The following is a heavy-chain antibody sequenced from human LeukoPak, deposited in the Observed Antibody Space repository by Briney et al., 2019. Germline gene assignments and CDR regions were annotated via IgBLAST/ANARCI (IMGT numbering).Heavy chain of an antibody. J-gene: IGHJ2*01. CDR2: IYYSGST. V-gene: IGHV4-59*01. Sequence: SETLSLTCTVSGGSISSYYWSWIRQPPGKGLEWSGYIYYSGSTNYNPSLKSRVTISVDTSKNQFSLKLSSVTAADTAVYYCARAVYYYDSSGYPYWYFDLWGRGTLVTVSS. CDR1: GGSISSYY. CDR3: ARAVYYYDSSGYPYWYFDL. D-gene: IGHD3-22*01.